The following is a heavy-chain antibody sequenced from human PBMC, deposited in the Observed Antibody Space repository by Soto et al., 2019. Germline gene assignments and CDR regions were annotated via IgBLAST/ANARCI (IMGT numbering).Heavy chain of an antibody. CDR1: GFTFSSYS. V-gene: IGHV3-48*02. CDR2: ISSSSSTI. D-gene: IGHD5-12*01. CDR3: ARDRRGLQSKTFDC. Sequence: PGGSLRLSCAASGFTFSSYSMNWVRQAPGKGLEWVSYISSSSSTIYYADSVKGRFTISRDNAKNSLYLQMNSLRDEDTAVYYCARDRRGLQSKTFDCWGQGTLVTVSS. J-gene: IGHJ4*02.